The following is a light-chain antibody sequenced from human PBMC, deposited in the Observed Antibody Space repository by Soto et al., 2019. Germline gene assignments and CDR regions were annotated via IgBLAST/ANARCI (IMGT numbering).Light chain of an antibody. V-gene: IGLV2-14*01. CDR1: SSDVGGYDY. Sequence: QSALTQAASVSGSPGQSITISCTGTSSDVGGYDYVSWYQQHPGKAPKLMIYEVSNRPSGVSNRFSGSKSGNTASLTISGLQTEDEADYYCRPYISTITSVFATGPKATVL. CDR3: RPYISTITSV. CDR2: EVS. J-gene: IGLJ1*01.